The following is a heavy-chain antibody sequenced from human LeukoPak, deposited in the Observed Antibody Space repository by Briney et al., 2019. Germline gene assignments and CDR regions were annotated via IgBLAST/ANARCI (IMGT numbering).Heavy chain of an antibody. J-gene: IGHJ4*02. D-gene: IGHD2-2*01. CDR1: GNYW. CDR3: VSFYETY. Sequence: GGSLRLSCAASGNYWMHWVRQAPGKGLVWVSHINSDVSWISYADSVKGRFTISKDNAKNTVYLQMNNLRAEDTAVYYCVSFYETYWGRGTLVTVSS. CDR2: INSDVSWI. V-gene: IGHV3-74*01.